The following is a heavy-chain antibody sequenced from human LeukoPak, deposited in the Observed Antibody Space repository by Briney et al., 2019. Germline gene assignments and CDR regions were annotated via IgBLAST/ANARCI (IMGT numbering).Heavy chain of an antibody. CDR2: IYTSEST. D-gene: IGHD3-3*01. J-gene: IGHJ4*02. CDR1: GGSISSYY. Sequence: SETLSLTCTVSGGSISSYYWSWIRQPAGTALEWIGRIYTSESTNYNPSLKSRVTISVDTSKNQFSLKLSSVTAADTAFYYCAREMLNGSGYFDYWGQGTLVTVSS. V-gene: IGHV4-4*07. CDR3: AREMLNGSGYFDY.